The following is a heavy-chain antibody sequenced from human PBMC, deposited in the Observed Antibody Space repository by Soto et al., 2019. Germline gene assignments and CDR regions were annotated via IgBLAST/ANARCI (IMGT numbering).Heavy chain of an antibody. Sequence: PSETLSLTCTVSGGSISSYYWSWIRQPPGKGLEWIGYIYYSGSTNYNPSLKSRVTISVDTSKNQFSLKLSSVTAADTAVYYCARDPMTTVVTPYWYFDLWGRGTLVTVSS. CDR1: GGSISSYY. V-gene: IGHV4-59*01. D-gene: IGHD4-17*01. CDR2: IYYSGST. J-gene: IGHJ2*01. CDR3: ARDPMTTVVTPYWYFDL.